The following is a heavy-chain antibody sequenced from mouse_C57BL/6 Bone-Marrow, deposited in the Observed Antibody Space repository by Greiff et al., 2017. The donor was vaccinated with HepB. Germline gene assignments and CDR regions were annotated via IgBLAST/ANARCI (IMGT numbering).Heavy chain of an antibody. CDR1: GYAFSSSW. CDR2: IYPGDGDT. D-gene: IGHD1-2*01. CDR3: ARGNYYGRGYYAMDY. Sequence: QVQLKESGPELVKPGASVKISCKASGYAFSSSWMNWVKQRPGKGLEWIGRIYPGDGDTNYNGKFKGKATLTADKSSSTAYMQLSSLTSEDSAVYFCARGNYYGRGYYAMDYWGQGTSVTVSS. V-gene: IGHV1-82*01. J-gene: IGHJ4*01.